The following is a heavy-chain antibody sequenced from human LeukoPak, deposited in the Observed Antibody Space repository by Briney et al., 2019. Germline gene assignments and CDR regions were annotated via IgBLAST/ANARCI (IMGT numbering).Heavy chain of an antibody. Sequence: QPGGSLRLSCAASGFTFSNYAMHWVRQAPGKGLEWVAVISYDGSKKDYADSVKGRFTISRDNSKNTLYLQMNSLRAEDTAVYYCGRGHWGLDYWGQGTLVTVSS. D-gene: IGHD7-27*01. V-gene: IGHV3-30*04. CDR3: GRGHWGLDY. CDR2: ISYDGSKK. CDR1: GFTFSNYA. J-gene: IGHJ4*02.